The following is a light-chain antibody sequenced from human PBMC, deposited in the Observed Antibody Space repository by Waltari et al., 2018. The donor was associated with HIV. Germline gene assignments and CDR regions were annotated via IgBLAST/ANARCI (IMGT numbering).Light chain of an antibody. CDR2: AAS. V-gene: IGKV1-12*01. CDR1: QMISNW. Sequence: IQMTQSPSSVSAFVGDRVTITCRASQMISNWLSWYQLKPGTAPNLLISAASNLQSGIPVRFSGSGSETNFTLTISSLQPEDFATYYCQQAHSLPWTFGQGTKVE. J-gene: IGKJ1*01. CDR3: QQAHSLPWT.